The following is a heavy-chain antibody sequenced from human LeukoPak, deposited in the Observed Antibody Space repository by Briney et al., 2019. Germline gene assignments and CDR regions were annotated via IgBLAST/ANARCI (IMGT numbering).Heavy chain of an antibody. CDR1: GCSINNYH. J-gene: IGHJ4*02. V-gene: IGHV4-59*08. Sequence: SETLSLTCTVSGCSINNYHWSWIRQPPGKGLEWIGYIFDTGSTNYNPSLMSRRTTSFNTSKNRYLLRLNSVTAADTALYYWASESGYYKCDYWGQGTLVTVSS. D-gene: IGHD5-12*01. CDR2: IFDTGST. CDR3: ASESGYYKCDY.